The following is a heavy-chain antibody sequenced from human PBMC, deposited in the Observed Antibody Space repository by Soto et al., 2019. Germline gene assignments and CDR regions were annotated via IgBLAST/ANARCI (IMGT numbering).Heavy chain of an antibody. CDR2: ISSDGSHI. CDR1: GFTFSTYS. V-gene: IGHV3-21*06. Sequence: GGSLRLSCGASGFTFSTYSMTWVRQAPGKGLEWVSSISSDGSHITYADSVKGRFTISRDNAKNSLSLQMNGLRADDTARYYCARISVVPAAMPGGLEPWGQGTTVTVSS. D-gene: IGHD2-2*01. J-gene: IGHJ6*02. CDR3: ARISVVPAAMPGGLEP.